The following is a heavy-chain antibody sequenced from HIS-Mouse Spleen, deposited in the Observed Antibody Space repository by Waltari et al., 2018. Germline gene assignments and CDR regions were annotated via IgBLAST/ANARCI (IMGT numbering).Heavy chain of an antibody. D-gene: IGHD6-13*01. Sequence: QLQLQESGPGLVKPSETLSLTCTVSGGSISSSSYYWGWIRQPPGKGLGLIGSIYYSGITYSHPSLKRRVTITVATSKNQFSLKLSSVTAADTAVYYCAREIPYSSSWYDWYFDLWGRGTLVTVSS. CDR1: GGSISSSSYY. CDR3: AREIPYSSSWYDWYFDL. CDR2: IYYSGIT. V-gene: IGHV4-39*07. J-gene: IGHJ2*01.